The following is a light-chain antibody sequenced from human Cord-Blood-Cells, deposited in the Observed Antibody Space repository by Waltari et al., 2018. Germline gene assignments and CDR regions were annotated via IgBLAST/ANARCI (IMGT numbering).Light chain of an antibody. V-gene: IGLV1-47*01. CDR3: AAWDDSLSGWV. Sequence: QSVLTQPPSASGTPGQRVTISCSGSSSNIGSNYVYWYQQPPGTAAKLRIHRNNQRPLGVPDRFSGSKSGTSASLAISVLRSEGAADYYCAAWDDSLSGWVFCGGTKLTVL. J-gene: IGLJ3*02. CDR1: SSNIGSNY. CDR2: RNN.